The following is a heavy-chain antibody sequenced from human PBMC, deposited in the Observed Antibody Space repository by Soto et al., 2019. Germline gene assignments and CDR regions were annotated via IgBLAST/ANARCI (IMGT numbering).Heavy chain of an antibody. J-gene: IGHJ4*02. V-gene: IGHV4-39*01. Sequence: QLQLQESGPGLVKPSETLSVTCSVSGDSIGTINYYWGWLRQPPGKGPEWIGSIYYTGSTHYNPSLRGRATVSVDTSKNQFSLGLTSVTAADTAVYYCARHPGYTVPTVYATHYFDDWGQGVLVTVSS. CDR1: GDSIGTINYY. CDR2: IYYTGST. CDR3: ARHPGYTVPTVYATHYFDD. D-gene: IGHD2-8*01.